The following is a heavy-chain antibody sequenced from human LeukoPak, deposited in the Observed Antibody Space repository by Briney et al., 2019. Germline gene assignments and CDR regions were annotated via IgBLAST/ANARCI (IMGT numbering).Heavy chain of an antibody. Sequence: GGSLRLSCAASGYAMTWVRQAPGKGLVWVSSIGASGTSTYYADSVKGRFTISRDNSKNTLYLQMNSLRTEDTAVYYCAKILEVAATRSLDSWGQGTLVTVSS. D-gene: IGHD6-19*01. CDR1: GYA. V-gene: IGHV3-23*01. CDR2: IGASGTST. CDR3: AKILEVAATRSLDS. J-gene: IGHJ4*02.